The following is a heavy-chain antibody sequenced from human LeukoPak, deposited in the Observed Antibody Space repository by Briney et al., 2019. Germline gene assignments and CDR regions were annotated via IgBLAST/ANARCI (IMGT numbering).Heavy chain of an antibody. V-gene: IGHV4-30-2*01. CDR3: ARHSSGHGGLDAFDI. CDR2: IYHSGST. CDR1: GGSISSGGYS. D-gene: IGHD3-22*01. Sequence: PSETLSLTCAVSGGSISSGGYSWSWIRQPPGKGLEWIGYIYHSGSTYYNPSLKSRVTISVDRSKNQFSLKLSSVTAADTAVYYCARHSSGHGGLDAFDIWGQGTMVTVSS. J-gene: IGHJ3*02.